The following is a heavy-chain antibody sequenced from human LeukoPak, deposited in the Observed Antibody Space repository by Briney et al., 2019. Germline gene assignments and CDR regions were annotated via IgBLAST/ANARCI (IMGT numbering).Heavy chain of an antibody. CDR3: AKAELGVDTFFDY. CDR1: GFTFSHYG. Sequence: GGSLRLSCAASGFTFSHYGMGWVRQAPGKGLEWGSAFSGSGLYTYYSDSVQGRFTISRDNSKRTLFLQMNSLRAEDTAFYYCAKAELGVDTFFDYWGQGTLVTVSS. J-gene: IGHJ4*02. CDR2: FSGSGLYT. V-gene: IGHV3-23*01. D-gene: IGHD3-3*01.